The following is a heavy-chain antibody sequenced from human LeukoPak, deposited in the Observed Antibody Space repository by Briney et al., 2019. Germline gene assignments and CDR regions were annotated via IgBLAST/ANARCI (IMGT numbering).Heavy chain of an antibody. CDR3: ASRLVYDSSGYYPLFYDY. J-gene: IGHJ4*02. V-gene: IGHV3-23*01. Sequence: GGTLRLSCAASGFTFSSYGMSWVRQAPGKGLEWVSAISGSGGSTYYADSVKGRFTISRDNSKNTLYLQMNSLRAEDTAVYYCASRLVYDSSGYYPLFYDYWGQGTLVTVSS. CDR2: ISGSGGST. CDR1: GFTFSSYG. D-gene: IGHD3-22*01.